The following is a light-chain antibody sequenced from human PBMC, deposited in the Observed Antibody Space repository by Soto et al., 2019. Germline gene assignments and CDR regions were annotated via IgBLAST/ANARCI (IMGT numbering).Light chain of an antibody. V-gene: IGLV2-14*01. Sequence: QSALTQPASVSGSPGQSITISCTGTSSDIGGYSYVSWFQQHPGKAPQFIIYEVSNRPSGVSNRFSGSTSGNTASLSISGLQAEDEADYYCSSYTSSSTLVFGGGTKVTVL. CDR1: SSDIGGYSY. CDR2: EVS. CDR3: SSYTSSSTLV. J-gene: IGLJ2*01.